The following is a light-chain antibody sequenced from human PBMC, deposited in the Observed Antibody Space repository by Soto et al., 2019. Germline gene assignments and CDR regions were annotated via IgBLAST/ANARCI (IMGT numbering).Light chain of an antibody. V-gene: IGLV2-14*01. CDR1: SSDFATYNY. J-gene: IGLJ1*01. CDR2: EVS. CDR3: SSYTKSTDYV. Sequence: QSARSHPASVSWSPGHSITISCTGTSSDFATYNYVSWYQQHPGKAPKLIIYEVSDRPSGVSNRFSGSKSGKTASLTISGLQAEEEADYYCSSYTKSTDYVFGTGTKVTVL.